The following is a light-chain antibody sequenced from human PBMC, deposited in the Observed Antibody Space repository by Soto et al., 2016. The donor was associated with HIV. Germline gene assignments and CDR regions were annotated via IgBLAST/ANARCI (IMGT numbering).Light chain of an antibody. Sequence: GDRVTITCRASQGIRNSLAWYQQQPGKAPKVLLYGASRLESGAPSRFSGSGSGTDFTLTISSLQPEDFATYYCQQYYSPPLTFGGGTKLEIK. V-gene: IGKV1-NL1*01. CDR3: QQYYSPPLT. J-gene: IGKJ4*01. CDR1: QGIRNS. CDR2: GAS.